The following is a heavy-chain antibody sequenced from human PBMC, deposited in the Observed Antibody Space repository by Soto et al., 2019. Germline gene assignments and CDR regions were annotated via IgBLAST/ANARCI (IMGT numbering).Heavy chain of an antibody. CDR3: ARTRYCSGGSCYAWSDP. D-gene: IGHD2-15*01. J-gene: IGHJ5*02. Sequence: ASVKVSCKASGYTFTGYYMHWVRQAPGQGLEWMGWINPNSGGTNYAQRFQGRVTMTRDTSISTAYMELSRLRSDDTAVYYCARTRYCSGGSCYAWSDPRGKGPLLTVSS. CDR1: GYTFTGYY. CDR2: INPNSGGT. V-gene: IGHV1-2*02.